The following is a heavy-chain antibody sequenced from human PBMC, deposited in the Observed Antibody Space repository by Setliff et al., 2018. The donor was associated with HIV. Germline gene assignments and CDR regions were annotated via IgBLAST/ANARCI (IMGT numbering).Heavy chain of an antibody. CDR2: ISANNGNT. J-gene: IGHJ4*02. V-gene: IGHV1-18*01. CDR1: GYTFTRYG. CDR3: ARHASTWYYESSGPPFDY. Sequence: ASVKVSCKASGYTFTRYGISWVRQAPGQGLEWMGWISANNGNTSYAQKLQGRVTMTTDTSTSTAYMELRSLRSDDTAVYYCARHASTWYYESSGPPFDYWGQGTLVTSPQ. D-gene: IGHD3-22*01.